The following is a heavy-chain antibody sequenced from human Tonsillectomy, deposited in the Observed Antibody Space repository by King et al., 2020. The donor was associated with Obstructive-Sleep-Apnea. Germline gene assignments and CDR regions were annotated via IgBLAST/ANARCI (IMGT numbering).Heavy chain of an antibody. CDR2: ICSSISTI. CDR1: GITFSSYS. J-gene: IGHJ3*01. Sequence: VQLVESGGGLVQPGGALRLSCAASGITFSSYSMKLVRQAPGKGVEGVSYICSSISTIYYADPLKGRFTISRDNAKNSLYLQMNSLRAEDTAVYYCATGGPDAFDFWGRGTMVTVSS. CDR3: ATGGPDAFDF. D-gene: IGHD3-16*01. V-gene: IGHV3-48*04.